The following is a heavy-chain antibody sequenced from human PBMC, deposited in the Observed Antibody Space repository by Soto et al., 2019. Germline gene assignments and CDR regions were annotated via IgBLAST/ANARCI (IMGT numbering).Heavy chain of an antibody. CDR2: ISYDGSNK. D-gene: IGHD1-1*01. V-gene: IGHV3-30*18. J-gene: IGHJ4*02. CDR3: AKDRANCPCDY. CDR1: GFTFSSYG. Sequence: GGSLRLSCAASGFTFSSYGMHWVRQAPGKGLEWVAVISYDGSNKYYADSVKGRFTISRDNSKNTLYLQMNSLRAEDTAVYYCAKDRANCPCDYWGQGTLVTVSS.